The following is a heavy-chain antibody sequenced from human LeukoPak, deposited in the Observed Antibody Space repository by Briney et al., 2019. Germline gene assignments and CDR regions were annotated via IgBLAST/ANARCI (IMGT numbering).Heavy chain of an antibody. Sequence: SETLSLTCSVSGASIRSKNYWSWIRQSPGKGLEWIGYIYNSEITLYNPTLKSRVTISADTSKNQFSLKLNSVTAADTATYYCVRDQVTGRYSGMDVWGQGTTITVSS. J-gene: IGHJ6*02. CDR2: IYNSEIT. D-gene: IGHD3-9*01. V-gene: IGHV4-59*12. CDR3: VRDQVTGRYSGMDV. CDR1: GASIRSKNY.